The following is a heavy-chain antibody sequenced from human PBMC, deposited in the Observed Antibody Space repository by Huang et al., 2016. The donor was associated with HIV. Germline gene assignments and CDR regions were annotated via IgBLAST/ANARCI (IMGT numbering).Heavy chain of an antibody. Sequence: QVQLVQSGAEVQKPGASVKVSCKASGYTFTNYDINGVRQATGQGLEWMGWMNTNSGDTGFAQKFQGRVTMTRNTSISTAYMERSSLRSEDTAVYYCARGGLLWFGELSTWGQGTLVTVSS. J-gene: IGHJ5*02. CDR2: MNTNSGDT. V-gene: IGHV1-8*01. CDR1: GYTFTNYD. D-gene: IGHD3-10*01. CDR3: ARGGLLWFGELST.